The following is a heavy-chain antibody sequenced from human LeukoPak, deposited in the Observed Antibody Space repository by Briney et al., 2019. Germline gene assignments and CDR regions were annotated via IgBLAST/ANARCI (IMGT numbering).Heavy chain of an antibody. CDR3: ARVNYDSSGYYPFDY. J-gene: IGHJ4*02. V-gene: IGHV3-15*01. CDR1: GFTFSHAW. D-gene: IGHD3-22*01. CDR2: IKSKTDGGTA. Sequence: PGGSLRLSCAASGFTFSHAWMSWVRQAPGKGLEWVGRIKSKTDGGTADYAAPVKGRFTISRSDSKNTLYLQMNSLRAEDTVVYYCARVNYDSSGYYPFDYWGQGTLVTVSS.